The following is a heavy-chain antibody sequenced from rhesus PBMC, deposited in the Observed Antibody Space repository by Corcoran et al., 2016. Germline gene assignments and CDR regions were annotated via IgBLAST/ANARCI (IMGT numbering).Heavy chain of an antibody. V-gene: IGHV4-99*02. J-gene: IGHJ4*01. CDR3: VRELNHDSTYYYFDF. D-gene: IGHD4-29*01. Sequence: QVQLQESGPGLVKPSETLSLTCAVSGYSISSGYFWGWVRQPPGQGLEYIGYITGSRGRDSYNHSLKSRVAISKATSKNQFSLKLTSVTAADTAVYYCVRELNHDSTYYYFDFWGQGVLVTVSS. CDR2: ITGSRGRD. CDR1: GYSISSGYF.